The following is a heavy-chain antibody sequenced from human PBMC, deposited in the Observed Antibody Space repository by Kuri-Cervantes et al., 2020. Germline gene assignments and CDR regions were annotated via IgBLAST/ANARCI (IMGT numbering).Heavy chain of an antibody. CDR1: GFTFSSYW. CDR3: VKDHTYSGNSGPID. CDR2: INSDGSST. Sequence: LSLTCAASGFTFSSYWMHWVRQAPGKGLVWVSRINSDGSSTSYADSVKGRFTISRDNAKNTLYLQMNSLRAEDTAVYHCVKDHTYSGNSGPIDWGQGTLVTVSS. J-gene: IGHJ4*02. V-gene: IGHV3-74*01. D-gene: IGHD4-23*01.